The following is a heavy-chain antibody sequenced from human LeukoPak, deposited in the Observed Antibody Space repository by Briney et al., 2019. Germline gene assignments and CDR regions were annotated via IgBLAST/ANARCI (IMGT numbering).Heavy chain of an antibody. Sequence: GASVKVSCKASGYTFTSYYMHWVRQAPGQGLEWMGIINPSGGSTSYAQKFQGRVTMTRGTSTSTVYMELSSLRSEDTAVYYCARNYDSSGYYEGYYFDYWGQGTLVTVSS. CDR3: ARNYDSSGYYEGYYFDY. CDR2: INPSGGST. J-gene: IGHJ4*02. D-gene: IGHD3-22*01. CDR1: GYTFTSYY. V-gene: IGHV1-46*01.